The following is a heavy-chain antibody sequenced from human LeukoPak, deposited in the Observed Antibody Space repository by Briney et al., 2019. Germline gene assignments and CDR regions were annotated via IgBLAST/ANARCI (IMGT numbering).Heavy chain of an antibody. CDR3: AKGAYSSSWYLDY. V-gene: IGHV3-23*01. Sequence: GGSLRLSCAASGFTFSSYAMSWVRQAPGQGLEWVSAISGNGGSTYYADSVKGRFTISRDNSKNTLYLQMNSLRAEDTAVYYCAKGAYSSSWYLDYWGQGTLVTVSS. CDR2: ISGNGGST. CDR1: GFTFSSYA. D-gene: IGHD6-13*01. J-gene: IGHJ4*02.